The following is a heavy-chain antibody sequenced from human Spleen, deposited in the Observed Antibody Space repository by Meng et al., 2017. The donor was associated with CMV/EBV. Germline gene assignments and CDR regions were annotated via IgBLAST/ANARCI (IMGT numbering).Heavy chain of an antibody. CDR3: ARVGRGYGGNAARWNYFDY. CDR2: ISSSSSYI. D-gene: IGHD4-23*01. Sequence: FSCYSMNWVRQAPGKGLEWVSSISSSSSYIYYADSVKGRFTISRDNAKNSLYLQMNSLRAEDTAVYYCARVGRGYGGNAARWNYFDYWGQGTLVTVSS. V-gene: IGHV3-21*01. CDR1: FSCYS. J-gene: IGHJ4*02.